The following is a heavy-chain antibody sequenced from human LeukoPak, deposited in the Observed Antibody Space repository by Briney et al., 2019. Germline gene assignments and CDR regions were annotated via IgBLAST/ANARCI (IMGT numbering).Heavy chain of an antibody. D-gene: IGHD2-15*01. Sequence: SETLSLTCTVSGGSISSYYWSWIRQPPGKGLEWIGYIYYSGGTNYNPSLKSRVTISVDTSKNQFSLKLSSVTAADTAVYYCARGDRGHNWFDPWGQGTLVTVSS. V-gene: IGHV4-59*01. CDR2: IYYSGGT. CDR1: GGSISSYY. CDR3: ARGDRGHNWFDP. J-gene: IGHJ5*02.